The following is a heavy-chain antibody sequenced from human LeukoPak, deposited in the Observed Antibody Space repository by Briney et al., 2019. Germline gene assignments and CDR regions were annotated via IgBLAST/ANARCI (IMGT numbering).Heavy chain of an antibody. CDR2: VFISGGA. V-gene: IGHV4-4*07. CDR3: ARKSGGSSASAFDI. D-gene: IGHD6-6*01. CDR1: GGSISGYY. Sequence: SETLSLTCTVSGGSISGYYWNWFRQPAGQGPEYIRRVFISGGAAYNPSLYRRVTMSLDTSTNKFSLRFRSVTAADTAVYYCARKSGGSSASAFDIWGQGKMVTVSS. J-gene: IGHJ3*02.